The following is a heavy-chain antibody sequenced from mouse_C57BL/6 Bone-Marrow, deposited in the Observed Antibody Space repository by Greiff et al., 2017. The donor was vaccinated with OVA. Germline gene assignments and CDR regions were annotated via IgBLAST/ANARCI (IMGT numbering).Heavy chain of an antibody. CDR3: AGDYGNYLDY. V-gene: IGHV1-82*01. CDR1: GYAFSSSW. J-gene: IGHJ2*01. Sequence: VQLQQSGPELVKPGASVKISCKASGYAFSSSWMNWVKQRPGKGLEWIGRFYPGDGDTNYNGKFKGKATLTADKSSSTAYMQLSSLTSEDSAVYFCAGDYGNYLDYWGQGTTLTVSS. CDR2: FYPGDGDT. D-gene: IGHD2-1*01.